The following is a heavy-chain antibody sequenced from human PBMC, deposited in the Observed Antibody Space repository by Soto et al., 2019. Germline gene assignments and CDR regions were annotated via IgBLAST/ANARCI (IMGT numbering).Heavy chain of an antibody. CDR3: AREDGYITLLDY. V-gene: IGHV3-30-3*01. CDR1: GFTFSSYA. Sequence: QVQLVESGGGVVQPGRSLRLSCAASGFTFSSYAMHWVRQAPGKGLEWVAVILYDGSNKYYADSVKGRFTISRDNSKNTLYLQMNSLRAEDTAVYYCAREDGYITLLDYWGQGTLVTVSS. J-gene: IGHJ4*02. CDR2: ILYDGSNK. D-gene: IGHD5-12*01.